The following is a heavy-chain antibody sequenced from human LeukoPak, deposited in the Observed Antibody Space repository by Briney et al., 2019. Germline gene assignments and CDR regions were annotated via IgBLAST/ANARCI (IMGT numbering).Heavy chain of an antibody. CDR1: GFTFSSYS. Sequence: GGSLRLSCAASGFTFSSYSMNWVRQAPGKGLEWVANIKQDGSEKYYVDSVKGRFTISRDNAKNSLYLQMNSLRAEDTAVYYCARDYDSPGLFDYWGQGTLVTVSS. D-gene: IGHD3-3*01. CDR2: IKQDGSEK. V-gene: IGHV3-7*01. CDR3: ARDYDSPGLFDY. J-gene: IGHJ4*02.